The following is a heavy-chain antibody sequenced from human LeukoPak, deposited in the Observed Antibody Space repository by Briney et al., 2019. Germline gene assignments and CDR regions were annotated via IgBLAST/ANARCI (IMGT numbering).Heavy chain of an antibody. D-gene: IGHD4-17*01. CDR2: IGGSGART. CDR3: AKDIANRDPNDYGDYLYYYYYGMDV. J-gene: IGHJ6*02. CDR1: GFTFRSYD. Sequence: GGSLRLSCAASGFTFRSYDMSWVRQAPGKGLEWVSAIGGSGARTYYADSVKGRFTISRDNSKNTLFLQMSSLRAEDTAVYYCAKDIANRDPNDYGDYLYYYYYGMDVWGQGTTVTVSS. V-gene: IGHV3-23*01.